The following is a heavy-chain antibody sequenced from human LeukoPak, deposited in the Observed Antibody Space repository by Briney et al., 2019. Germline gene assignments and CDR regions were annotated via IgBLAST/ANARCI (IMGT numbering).Heavy chain of an antibody. CDR1: GGSISSGGYY. Sequence: PSQTLSLTCTVSGGSISSGGYYWSWIRQHPGKGLEWIGYIYYSGSTYYNPSLKSRVTISVDTSKNQFSLKLSSVTAADTAVYYCARESQIVAAADRTGGFDYWGQGTLVTVSS. D-gene: IGHD6-13*01. CDR3: ARESQIVAAADRTGGFDY. CDR2: IYYSGST. V-gene: IGHV4-31*03. J-gene: IGHJ4*02.